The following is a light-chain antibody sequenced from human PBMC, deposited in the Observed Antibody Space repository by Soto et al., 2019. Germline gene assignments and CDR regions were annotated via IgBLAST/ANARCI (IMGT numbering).Light chain of an antibody. V-gene: IGKV1-6*01. CDR3: LQDYNYPWT. Sequence: IHLTHSPSSLSASLGDIVTITFRASQGISSYLAWYQQKPGKAPKLLIYAASSLQSGVPSRFSGSGSGTDFTLTISSLQPEDFATYYCLQDYNYPWTFGQGTKVDIK. CDR2: AAS. CDR1: QGISSY. J-gene: IGKJ1*01.